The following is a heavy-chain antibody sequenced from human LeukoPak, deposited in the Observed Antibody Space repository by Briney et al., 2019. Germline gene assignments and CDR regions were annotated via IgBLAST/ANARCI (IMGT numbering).Heavy chain of an antibody. CDR3: ASLPYYDFWSGYYSHRVY. D-gene: IGHD3-3*01. Sequence: GGSLRLSCAASGFTFSSYAMHWVRQAPGKELEWVAVISYDGSNKYYADSVKGRFTISRDNSKNTLYLQMNSLRAEDTAVYYCASLPYYDFWSGYYSHRVYWGQGTLVTVSS. CDR2: ISYDGSNK. J-gene: IGHJ4*02. CDR1: GFTFSSYA. V-gene: IGHV3-30-3*01.